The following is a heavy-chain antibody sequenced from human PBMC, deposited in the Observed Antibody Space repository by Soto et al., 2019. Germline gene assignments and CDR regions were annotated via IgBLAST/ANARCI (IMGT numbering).Heavy chain of an antibody. V-gene: IGHV4-39*01. CDR1: GGSISSSRYY. CDR2: IYYSGST. Sequence: QLQLQESGPGLVKPSETLSLTCTVSGGSISSSRYYWGWIRQPPGKGLEWNGSIYYSGSTYYNPSLKSRVTMSVDTSKNQFSLKLSSVTAADTAVYYCARHSSSWYRYYYYYMDVWGKGTTVTVSS. J-gene: IGHJ6*03. CDR3: ARHSSSWYRYYYYYMDV. D-gene: IGHD6-13*01.